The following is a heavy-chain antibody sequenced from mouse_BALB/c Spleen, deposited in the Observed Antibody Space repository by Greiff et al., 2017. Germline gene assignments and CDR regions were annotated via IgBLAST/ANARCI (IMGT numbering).Heavy chain of an antibody. V-gene: IGHV5-17*02. J-gene: IGHJ4*01. CDR2: ISSGSSTI. CDR1: GFTFSSFG. CDR3: VRWLLRWSAMDY. D-gene: IGHD2-3*01. Sequence: EVHLVESGGGLVQPGGSRKLSCAASGFTFSSFGMHWVRQAPEKGLEWVAYISSGSSTIYYADTVKGRFTISRDNPKNTLFLQMTSLRSEDTAMYYCVRWLLRWSAMDYWGQGTSVTVSS.